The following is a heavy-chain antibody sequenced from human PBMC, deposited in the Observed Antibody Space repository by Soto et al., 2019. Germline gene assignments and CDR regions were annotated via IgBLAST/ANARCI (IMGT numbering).Heavy chain of an antibody. CDR2: IKHRSENYAT. Sequence: EVQLLESGGGLVQPGGSLRISCAASGITFSDSAIHWVRQASGKGLEWIGRIKHRSENYATAYAASVTGRFTIFGDDSKNMAYLHMNCLNTEDTAIYFCTRLSKSEVFWLYPWGQGTLVTVSS. V-gene: IGHV3-73*02. J-gene: IGHJ5*02. CDR1: GITFSDSA. CDR3: TRLSKSEVFWLYP.